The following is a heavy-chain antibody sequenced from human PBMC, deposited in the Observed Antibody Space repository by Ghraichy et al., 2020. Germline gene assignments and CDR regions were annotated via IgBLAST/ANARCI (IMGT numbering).Heavy chain of an antibody. CDR2: ISYDGSNK. CDR1: GFTFSSYG. D-gene: IGHD3-10*01. Sequence: GESLNITCAASGFTFSSYGMHWVRQAPGKGLEWVAVISYDGSNKYYADSVKGRFTISRDNSKNTLYLQMNSLRAEDTAVYYCAKDPGDWIFVFRGASYFDYWGQGTLVTVSS. J-gene: IGHJ4*02. CDR3: AKDPGDWIFVFRGASYFDY. V-gene: IGHV3-30*18.